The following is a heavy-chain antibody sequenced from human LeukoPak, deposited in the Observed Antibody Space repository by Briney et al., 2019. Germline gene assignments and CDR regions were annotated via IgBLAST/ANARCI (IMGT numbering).Heavy chain of an antibody. Sequence: GGSLRLSCAASGFTLSNAWMSWVRQAPGKGLEYVSAISSSEGSTYYADSVRGRFTISRDNSKSTLYLQMSNLRAEDTAVYYCVKRYGSGSYYNQYYFDYWGQGTLVTVSS. J-gene: IGHJ4*02. V-gene: IGHV3-64D*09. D-gene: IGHD3-10*01. CDR3: VKRYGSGSYYNQYYFDY. CDR1: GFTLSNAW. CDR2: ISSSEGST.